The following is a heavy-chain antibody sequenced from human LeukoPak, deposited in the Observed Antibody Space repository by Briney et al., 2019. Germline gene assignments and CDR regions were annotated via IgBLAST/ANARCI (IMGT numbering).Heavy chain of an antibody. J-gene: IGHJ4*02. CDR2: ISVYNGIT. Sequence: ASVKVSCKASGYTFPNYAISWVRQAPGQGLEWMGWISVYNGITKYPQRFQGRVTMTTDTSTSTANMELRSLRSDDTAVYYCARYDRYCSGGDCHYYFDYWGQGTLVAVSS. D-gene: IGHD2-21*02. V-gene: IGHV1-18*01. CDR1: GYTFPNYA. CDR3: ARYDRYCSGGDCHYYFDY.